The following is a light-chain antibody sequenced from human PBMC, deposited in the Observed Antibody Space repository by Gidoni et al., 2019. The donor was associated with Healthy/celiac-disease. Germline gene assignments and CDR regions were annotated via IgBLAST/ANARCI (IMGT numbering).Light chain of an antibody. V-gene: IGKV1-39*01. CDR3: QQSYSTPGLT. CDR1: QSISSY. J-gene: IGKJ4*01. CDR2: AAS. Sequence: DIPMSQSPSALSASVGDRVTIPCRASQSISSYLNWYQQKPGKAPKLLIYAASSLQSGVPSRFSGSGSGTDFTLTISSLQPEDFATYYCQQSYSTPGLTFGGGTKVEIK.